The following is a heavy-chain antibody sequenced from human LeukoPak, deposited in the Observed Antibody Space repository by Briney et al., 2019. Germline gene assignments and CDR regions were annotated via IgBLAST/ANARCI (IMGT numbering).Heavy chain of an antibody. V-gene: IGHV5-51*01. J-gene: IGHJ4*02. CDR1: GYSFTSYW. Sequence: PGESLQISCKGSGYSFTSYWIGWVRQMPGKGLEWMGIIYPGDSDTRYSPSFQGQVTISADKSISTAYLQWSSLKASDTAMYYCARQRSSGWYEIPSLDYWGQGTLVTVSS. CDR2: IYPGDSDT. CDR3: ARQRSSGWYEIPSLDY. D-gene: IGHD6-19*01.